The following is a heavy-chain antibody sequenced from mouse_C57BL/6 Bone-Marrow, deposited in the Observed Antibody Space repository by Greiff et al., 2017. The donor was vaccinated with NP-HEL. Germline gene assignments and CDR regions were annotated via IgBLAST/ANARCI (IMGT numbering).Heavy chain of an antibody. CDR1: GFTFSSYT. Sequence: EVKLMESGGGLVKPGGSLKLSCAASGFTFSSYTMSWVRQTPEKRLEWVATISGGGGNTYYPDSVKGRFTISRDNAKNTLYLQMSSLRSEDTALYYCARGLAWFAYWGQGTLVTVSA. V-gene: IGHV5-9*01. CDR3: ARGLAWFAY. J-gene: IGHJ3*01. D-gene: IGHD4-1*01. CDR2: ISGGGGNT.